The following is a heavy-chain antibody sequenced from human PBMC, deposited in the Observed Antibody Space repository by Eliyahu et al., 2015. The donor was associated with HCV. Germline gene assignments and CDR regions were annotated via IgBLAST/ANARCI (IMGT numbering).Heavy chain of an antibody. Sequence: EVQLLESGGGLVQPGGSLRLSCAASGFTFSXYAMNWVRQAPGKGLEWVSTISSAGGSTYYADSVKGHFTMSRDNSKNTLYLQMDSLRAEDTAVYYCAKDPLPGGIAVAVDSWGQGTLVTVSS. CDR2: ISSAGGST. CDR1: GFTFSXYA. V-gene: IGHV3-23*01. D-gene: IGHD6-19*01. CDR3: AKDPLPGGIAVAVDS. J-gene: IGHJ4*02.